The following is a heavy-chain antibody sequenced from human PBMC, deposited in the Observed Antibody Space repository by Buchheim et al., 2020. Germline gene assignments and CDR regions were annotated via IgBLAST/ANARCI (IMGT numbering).Heavy chain of an antibody. J-gene: IGHJ4*02. D-gene: IGHD3-10*01. CDR3: ARGGSSGSYTYFDY. CDR2: FYTSENT. CDR1: GGSISSFY. Sequence: QVQLQESGPGLVKPSETLSLTCTVSGGSISSFYWSWIRQPAGKGLEWIGRFYTSENTNYNPSLKSRVTMSVDTSKTQFSLKLSSVTAADTAVYYCARGGSSGSYTYFDYWGQGTL. V-gene: IGHV4-4*07.